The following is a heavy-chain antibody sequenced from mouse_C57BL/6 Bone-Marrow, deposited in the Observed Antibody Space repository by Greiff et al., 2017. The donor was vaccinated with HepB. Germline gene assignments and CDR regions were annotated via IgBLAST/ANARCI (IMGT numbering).Heavy chain of an antibody. J-gene: IGHJ2*01. D-gene: IGHD3-2*02. CDR1: GFTFSDYG. CDR2: ISSGSSTI. Sequence: EVMLVESGGGLVKPGGSLKLSCAASGFTFSDYGMHWVRQAPEKGMEWVAYISSGSSTIYYADTVKGRFTISRDTAKNTLFLQMTSLRSEDTAMYYCARNGAAQATLDYWGQGTTLTVSS. CDR3: ARNGAAQATLDY. V-gene: IGHV5-17*01.